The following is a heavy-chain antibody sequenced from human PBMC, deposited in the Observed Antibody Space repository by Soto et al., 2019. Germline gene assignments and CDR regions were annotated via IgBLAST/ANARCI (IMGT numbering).Heavy chain of an antibody. J-gene: IGHJ4*02. CDR1: GGTFSSYA. CDR3: ARQGRNSSGWYFFYFDY. Sequence: QVQLVQSGAEGKKPGSSVKVSCKASGGTFSSYAISWVRQAPGQGLEWMGGIIPIFGTANYAQKFQGRVMITADESTSTAYMELGSLRSADTAVYYCARQGRNSSGWYFFYFDYWGQGTLVTVSS. CDR2: IIPIFGTA. V-gene: IGHV1-69*01. D-gene: IGHD6-19*01.